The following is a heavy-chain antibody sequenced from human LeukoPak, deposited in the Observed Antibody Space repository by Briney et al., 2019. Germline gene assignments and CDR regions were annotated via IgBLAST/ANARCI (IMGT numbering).Heavy chain of an antibody. D-gene: IGHD2-21*02. CDR1: GGSISSGSYY. CDR2: IYTSGST. Sequence: TLSLTCTVSGGSISSGSYYWSWIRQPAGKGLEWIGRIYTSGSTNYNPSLKSRVTISVDTSKNQFSLKLTSVTAADTAVYYCARGGYCGGDCYFYYWGQGTLVTVSS. CDR3: ARGGYCGGDCYFYY. J-gene: IGHJ4*02. V-gene: IGHV4-61*02.